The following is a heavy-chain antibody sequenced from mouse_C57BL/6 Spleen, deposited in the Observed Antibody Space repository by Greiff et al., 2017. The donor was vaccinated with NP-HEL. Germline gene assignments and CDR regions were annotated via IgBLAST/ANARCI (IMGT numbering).Heavy chain of an antibody. Sequence: QVPLQPSGPGLVKPGASVKLSCKASGYTFTSYDINWVKQRPGQGLEWIGWIYPRDGSTKDNEKFKGKATLTVDTSSSTAYMELHSLTSEDSAVYFCARSYYGEDYWGQGTTLTVSS. CDR1: GYTFTSYD. CDR2: IYPRDGST. V-gene: IGHV1-85*01. D-gene: IGHD1-1*01. CDR3: ARSYYGEDY. J-gene: IGHJ2*01.